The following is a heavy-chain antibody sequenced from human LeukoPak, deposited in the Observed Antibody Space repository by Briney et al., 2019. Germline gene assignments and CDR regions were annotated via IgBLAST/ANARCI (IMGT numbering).Heavy chain of an antibody. D-gene: IGHD5-18*01. V-gene: IGHV3-48*03. Sequence: AGGSLRLSCAASGFTFSSFEMNWVRQAPGKGLEWVSYISSSGSTINYADSVKGRFTISRDNAKNSLYLQMDSLRGEDTAVYYCARVGYSYGYYYYGMDVWGQGTTVTVSS. CDR3: ARVGYSYGYYYYGMDV. J-gene: IGHJ6*02. CDR2: ISSSGSTI. CDR1: GFTFSSFE.